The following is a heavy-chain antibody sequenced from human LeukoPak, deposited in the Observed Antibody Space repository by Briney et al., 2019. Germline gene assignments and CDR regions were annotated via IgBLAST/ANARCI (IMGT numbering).Heavy chain of an antibody. D-gene: IGHD6-6*01. Sequence: SQTLSLTCAVSGGSISSGGYSWSWIRQPPGKGLEWIGYIYHSGSTYYNPSLKSRVTISVDTFKNQFSLKLSSVTAADTAVYYCARKYPDHWFDPWGQGTLVTVSS. CDR2: IYHSGST. V-gene: IGHV4-30-2*05. CDR3: ARKYPDHWFDP. J-gene: IGHJ5*02. CDR1: GGSISSGGYS.